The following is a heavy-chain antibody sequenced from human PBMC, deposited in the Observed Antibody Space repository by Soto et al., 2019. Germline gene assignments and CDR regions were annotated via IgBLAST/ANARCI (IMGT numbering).Heavy chain of an antibody. J-gene: IGHJ3*02. V-gene: IGHV3-7*01. CDR1: GFTFSSYW. CDR2: IKQDGSEK. CDR3: ARDLESRRDIVVVPAAMSTPHDAFDI. Sequence: GGSLRLSCAASGFTFSSYWMSWVRQAPGKGLEWVANIKQDGSEKYYVDSVKGRFTISRDNAKNSLYLQMNSLRAEETAVYYCARDLESRRDIVVVPAAMSTPHDAFDIWGQGTMVTVSS. D-gene: IGHD2-2*01.